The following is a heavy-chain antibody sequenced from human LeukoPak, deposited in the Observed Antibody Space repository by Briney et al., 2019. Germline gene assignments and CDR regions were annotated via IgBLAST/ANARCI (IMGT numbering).Heavy chain of an antibody. J-gene: IGHJ4*02. Sequence: GGSLRLSCAASGFTFSNAWMSWVRQAPGNGLEWVGRIKSKTDGGTTDYAAPVKGRFTISRDDSKNTLYLQMNSLKTEDTAVYYCTTGLITMVRGVYFDYWGQGTLVTVSS. CDR1: GFTFSNAW. CDR2: IKSKTDGGTT. V-gene: IGHV3-15*01. D-gene: IGHD3-10*01. CDR3: TTGLITMVRGVYFDY.